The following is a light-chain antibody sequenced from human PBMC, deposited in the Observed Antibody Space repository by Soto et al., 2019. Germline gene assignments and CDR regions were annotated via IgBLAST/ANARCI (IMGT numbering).Light chain of an antibody. V-gene: IGKV1-5*03. CDR1: QSLSSW. Sequence: DIQMTQSPSTLSASIGDRVTITCRASQSLSSWLAWYQQKPGKAPKLLIYKASSLESGVPSRFSGGGSGAEFTLTISSLQPDDFATFYCQQYNKYPLTFGQGTKVEIK. CDR2: KAS. CDR3: QQYNKYPLT. J-gene: IGKJ1*01.